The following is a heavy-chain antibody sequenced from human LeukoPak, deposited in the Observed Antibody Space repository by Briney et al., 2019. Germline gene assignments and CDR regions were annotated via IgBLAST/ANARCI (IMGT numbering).Heavy chain of an antibody. CDR3: ARDGIAARTSGMDV. J-gene: IGHJ6*02. V-gene: IGHV1-18*01. CDR1: GYIFSTYG. CDR2: ISAYNGDT. Sequence: ASVKVSCKASGYIFSTYGINWVRQAPGQGLEWMGWISAYNGDTNYAQNVQDRVTMTTDTSTNTAYIELRSLRSDDTAVYYCARDGIAARTSGMDVWGQGTTVTVSS. D-gene: IGHD6-6*01.